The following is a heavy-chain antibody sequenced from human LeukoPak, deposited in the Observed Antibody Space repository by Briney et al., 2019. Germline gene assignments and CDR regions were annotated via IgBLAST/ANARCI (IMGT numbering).Heavy chain of an antibody. J-gene: IGHJ4*02. Sequence: PSETLSLTCTVSGGSLSTNYWSWIRQPPGKGLEWIGYIHNSGNTNSNPSLKSRVTISVDTSKNQFSLKLTSVTAADTAVYYCATAGIAARRYFDYWGQGTLVTVSS. CDR3: ATAGIAARRYFDY. CDR1: GGSLSTNY. V-gene: IGHV4-59*08. D-gene: IGHD6-6*01. CDR2: IHNSGNT.